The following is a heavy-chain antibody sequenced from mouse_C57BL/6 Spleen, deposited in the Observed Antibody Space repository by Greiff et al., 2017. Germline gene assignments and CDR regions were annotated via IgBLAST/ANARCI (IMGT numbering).Heavy chain of an antibody. V-gene: IGHV1-55*01. CDR3: ARAENTTADYWYFDV. J-gene: IGHJ1*03. CDR2: IYPGSGST. CDR1: GYTFTSYW. D-gene: IGHD1-2*01. Sequence: QVQLQQPGAELVKPGASVKMSCKASGYTFTSYWITWVKQRPGQGLEWIGDIYPGSGSTNYNEKFKSKATLTVDTSSSTAYMHLSSLTSEDSAVYYCARAENTTADYWYFDVWGTGTTVTASS.